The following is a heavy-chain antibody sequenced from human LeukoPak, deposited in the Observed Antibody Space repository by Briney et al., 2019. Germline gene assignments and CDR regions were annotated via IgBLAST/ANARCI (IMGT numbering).Heavy chain of an antibody. D-gene: IGHD1-1*01. J-gene: IGHJ4*02. CDR3: AREKTGTTWGYYFDY. Sequence: SETLSLTCTVSGGSISSYYWSWIRQPPGKGLEWIGYIYYSGSTNYNPSLKSRVTMSVDTSKNQFSLKLSSVTAADTAVYYCAREKTGTTWGYYFDYWGQGTLVTVSS. CDR1: GGSISSYY. CDR2: IYYSGST. V-gene: IGHV4-59*12.